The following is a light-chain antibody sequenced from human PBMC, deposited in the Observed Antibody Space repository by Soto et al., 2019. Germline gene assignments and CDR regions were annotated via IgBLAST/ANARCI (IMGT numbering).Light chain of an antibody. V-gene: IGKV3D-15*01. CDR3: QQYGYSRT. CDR2: GAS. CDR1: QSVSSN. Sequence: EIVMTQSPATLSVSPGARATLSCRASQSVSSNLAWYQQKPGQAPSLLIYGASTRATDIPDRFSGSGSGTDFTLTISTLEPEDFAIYYCQQYGYSRTFGQGTKVEIK. J-gene: IGKJ1*01.